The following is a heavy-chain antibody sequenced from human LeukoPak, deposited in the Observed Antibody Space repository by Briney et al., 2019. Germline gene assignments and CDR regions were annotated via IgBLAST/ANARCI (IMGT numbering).Heavy chain of an antibody. CDR2: INGSGGST. D-gene: IGHD5-18*01. V-gene: IGHV3-23*01. J-gene: IGHJ4*02. CDR1: GFTFSSYA. CDR3: AKDWGYSYGETY. Sequence: PGGSLRLSCAASGFTFSSYAMSWVRQAPGKGLEWVSAINGSGGSTYYADSVKGRFTISRDNSKNTLYLQMNSLRAEDTAVYYCAKDWGYSYGETYWGQGTLVTVSS.